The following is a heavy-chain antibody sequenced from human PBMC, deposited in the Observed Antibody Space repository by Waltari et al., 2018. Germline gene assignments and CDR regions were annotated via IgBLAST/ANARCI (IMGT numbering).Heavy chain of an antibody. D-gene: IGHD6-13*01. J-gene: IGHJ3*02. CDR3: ARHVIAAADAFDI. Sequence: QVQLQQWGAGLLKPSETLSLTCAVYGGSFSGYYWSWIRQPPGKGLEWIGEINHSGSTNYNPSLKSRVTISVDTSKNQFSLKLSSVTAADTAVYYCARHVIAAADAFDIWGQGTMVTVSS. V-gene: IGHV4-34*01. CDR1: GGSFSGYY. CDR2: INHSGST.